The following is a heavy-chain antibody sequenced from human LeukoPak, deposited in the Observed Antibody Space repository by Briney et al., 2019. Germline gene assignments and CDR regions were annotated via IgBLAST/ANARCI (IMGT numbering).Heavy chain of an antibody. D-gene: IGHD3-9*01. CDR1: GGSISSYY. CDR3: ARVANFDWSLDY. J-gene: IGHJ4*02. V-gene: IGHV4-59*01. Sequence: SETLSLTCTVSGGSISSYYWSWIRQPPGKGLEWVGYIYYSGSTNYNPSLKSRVTISVDTSKNQFSLKLSSVIAADTAVYYCARVANFDWSLDYWGQGTLVTVSS. CDR2: IYYSGST.